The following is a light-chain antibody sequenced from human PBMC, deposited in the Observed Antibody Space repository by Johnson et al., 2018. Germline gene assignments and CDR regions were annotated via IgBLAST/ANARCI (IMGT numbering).Light chain of an antibody. J-gene: IGLJ1*01. CDR2: ENN. CDR1: SSNIGNNY. Sequence: QSVLTQPPSVSAAPGQKVTISCSGSSSNIGNNYVSWYQQLPGTAPKLLIYENNKRTSGIPDRFSGSKSGTSATLGITGTQTGDEADYYCGTWNSSLSAGNVFGTGTKVTVL. CDR3: GTWNSSLSAGNV. V-gene: IGLV1-51*02.